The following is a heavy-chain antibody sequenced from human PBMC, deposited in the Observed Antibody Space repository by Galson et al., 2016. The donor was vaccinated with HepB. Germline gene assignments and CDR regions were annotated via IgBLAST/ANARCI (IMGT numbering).Heavy chain of an antibody. Sequence: SVKVSCKVSGGTFSNYPISWVRQAPGQGLEWMGGIIPIFDSANYAQKFRGRVTITADKSTSTAYMEMSSLRSEDTAVYYCAKPRGQQWVGAFDIWGQGTLVTVSS. D-gene: IGHD5-24*01. V-gene: IGHV1-69*06. CDR1: GGTFSNYP. CDR2: IIPIFDSA. CDR3: AKPRGQQWVGAFDI. J-gene: IGHJ3*02.